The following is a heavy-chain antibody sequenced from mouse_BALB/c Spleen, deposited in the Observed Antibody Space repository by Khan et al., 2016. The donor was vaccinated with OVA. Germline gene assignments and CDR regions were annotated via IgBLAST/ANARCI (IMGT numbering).Heavy chain of an antibody. V-gene: IGHV1S127*01. D-gene: IGHD1-1*01. Sequence: QVQLQQSGPELVRPGASVKMSCKASGYTFTSFWMHWVKQRPGQGLDWIGMIDPSNGETRLNQKFKDKATLNVDKSSNKAYMQLSSLTSEDSAIYYCAKGDYGSPFAYWGPGTLVTVSA. CDR3: AKGDYGSPFAY. CDR1: GYTFTSFW. J-gene: IGHJ3*01. CDR2: IDPSNGET.